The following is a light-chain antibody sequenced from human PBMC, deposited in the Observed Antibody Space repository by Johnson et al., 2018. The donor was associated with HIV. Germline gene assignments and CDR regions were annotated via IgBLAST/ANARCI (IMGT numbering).Light chain of an antibody. CDR1: SSNIGNNY. V-gene: IGLV1-51*02. CDR2: ENN. Sequence: VLTQPPSVSAAPGQKVTISCSGSSSNIGNNYVSWYQQLPGTAPKLLIYENNMRPSGIPDRFSGSKSGTSATLGITGLQTGDEADYYCGTWDSSLNAYVFGAATKVAVL. CDR3: GTWDSSLNAYV. J-gene: IGLJ1*01.